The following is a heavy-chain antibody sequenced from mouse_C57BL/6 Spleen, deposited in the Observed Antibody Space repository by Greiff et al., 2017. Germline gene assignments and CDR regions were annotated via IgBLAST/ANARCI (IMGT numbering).Heavy chain of an antibody. CDR3: ARSDTKALDY. V-gene: IGHV1-47*01. J-gene: IGHJ4*01. CDR1: GYTFTTYP. CDR2: FHPYNDDT. Sequence: QVQLQQSGAELVKPGASVKMSCKASGYTFTTYPIHWMKQNHGQGLEWIGNFHPYNDDTKYNEKFKGKATLTVEKSSSTAYLQLSRLTSDDSAVYYCARSDTKALDYWGQGTSVTVSS.